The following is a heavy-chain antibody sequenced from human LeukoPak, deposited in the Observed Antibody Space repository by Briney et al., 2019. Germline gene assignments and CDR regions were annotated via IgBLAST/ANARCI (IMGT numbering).Heavy chain of an antibody. D-gene: IGHD3-9*01. CDR1: GGTFSSYA. V-gene: IGHV1-69*13. CDR3: ARVPYDILTGYFRHYFDY. Sequence: SVNVSCKASGGTFSSYAISWVRQAPGQGLEWMGGIIPNFGTANYPQKFQGRVTITADESTSTAYMELSSLRSEDTAVYYCARVPYDILTGYFRHYFDYWGQGTLVTVSS. J-gene: IGHJ4*02. CDR2: IIPNFGTA.